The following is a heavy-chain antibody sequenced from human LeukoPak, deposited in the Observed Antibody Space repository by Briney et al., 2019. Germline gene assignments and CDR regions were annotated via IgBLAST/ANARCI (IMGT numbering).Heavy chain of an antibody. J-gene: IGHJ6*03. CDR3: ARVNRVRVPGGAGYYYYMEV. CDR1: GGSISSDY. V-gene: IGHV4-59*01. Sequence: SEALSLTCTVSGGSISSDYWSWIRQPPGRGLEWIGYIYCSGSTNHNPSLESRVTISVDTSKNQFSLKLSSVTAADTAVYYCARVNRVRVPGGAGYYYYMEVWGKGTTVTVSS. D-gene: IGHD2-8*02. CDR2: IYCSGST.